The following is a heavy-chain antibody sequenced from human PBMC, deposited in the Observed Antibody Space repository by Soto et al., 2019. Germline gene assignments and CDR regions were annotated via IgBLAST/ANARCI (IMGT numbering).Heavy chain of an antibody. Sequence: EVQLVESGGGLVQPGGSLRLSCAASGFTFSSYSMNWVRQAPGKGLEWVSYISSSSSTIYYAASVKARFTISRDNAKNSLYLQMNSLIAEDTAVYYCARDISYYDILTGEYYYYYGMDVWGQGTTVTVSS. D-gene: IGHD3-9*01. CDR3: ARDISYYDILTGEYYYYYGMDV. CDR2: ISSSSSTI. V-gene: IGHV3-48*01. J-gene: IGHJ6*02. CDR1: GFTFSSYS.